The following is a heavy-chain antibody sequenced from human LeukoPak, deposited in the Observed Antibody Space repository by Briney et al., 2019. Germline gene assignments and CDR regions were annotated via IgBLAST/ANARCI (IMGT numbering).Heavy chain of an antibody. J-gene: IGHJ4*02. CDR1: GFTFNTYA. CDR3: AKAGQWPINDDY. V-gene: IGHV3-23*01. CDR2: ISGSGGST. Sequence: GRSLRLSCAASGFTFNTYAMSWVRQAPGKGLEWVSAISGSGGSTYYADSVKGRFTISRDNSKNTLYLQMNSLRAEDTAVYYCAKAGQWPINDDYWGQGTLVTVSS. D-gene: IGHD6-19*01.